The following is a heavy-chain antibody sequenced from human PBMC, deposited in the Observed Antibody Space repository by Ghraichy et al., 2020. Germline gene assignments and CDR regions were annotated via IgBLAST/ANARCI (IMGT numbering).Heavy chain of an antibody. CDR1: GFTFSSYG. CDR2: IRYDGSNK. Sequence: GGSLRLSCAASGFTFSSYGMHWVRQAPGKGLEWVAFIRYDGSNKYYADSVKGRFTISRDNSKNTLYLQMNSLRAEDTAVYYCAKDRGGWYYGSGSMGLNWFDPWGQGTLVTVSS. J-gene: IGHJ5*02. V-gene: IGHV3-30*02. D-gene: IGHD3-10*01. CDR3: AKDRGGWYYGSGSMGLNWFDP.